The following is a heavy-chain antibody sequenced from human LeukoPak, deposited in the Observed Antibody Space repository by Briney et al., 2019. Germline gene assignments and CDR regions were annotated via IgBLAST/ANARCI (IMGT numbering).Heavy chain of an antibody. D-gene: IGHD3-10*01. CDR1: GFTFSSYG. CDR3: AKDGFRGVIIGEDY. J-gene: IGHJ4*02. V-gene: IGHV3-23*01. Sequence: PGGTLRLSCAASGFTFSSYGMSWVRQAPGKGLEWVSAISGSGGSTYYADSVKGRFTISRDNSKNTLYLQMNSLRAEDTAVYYCAKDGFRGVIIGEDYWGQGTLVTVSS. CDR2: ISGSGGST.